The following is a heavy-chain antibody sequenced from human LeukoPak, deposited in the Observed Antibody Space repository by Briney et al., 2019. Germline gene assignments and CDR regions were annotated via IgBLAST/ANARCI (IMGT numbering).Heavy chain of an antibody. Sequence: ASVKVSCKVSGYTLTESSMHWVRQAPGKGLEWMGGFDPEDGETIYAQKFQGRVTMTEDTSTDTAYMELSSLRSEDTAVYYCATDRPLVARVLGPFDYWGQGTLVTVSS. V-gene: IGHV1-24*01. CDR1: GYTLTESS. CDR3: ATDRPLVARVLGPFDY. D-gene: IGHD2-8*02. CDR2: FDPEDGET. J-gene: IGHJ4*02.